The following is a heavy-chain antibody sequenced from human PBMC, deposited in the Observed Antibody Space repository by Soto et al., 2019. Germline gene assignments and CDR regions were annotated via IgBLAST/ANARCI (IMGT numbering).Heavy chain of an antibody. V-gene: IGHV4-39*01. CDR2: IYYSGST. CDR1: GGSISSSSYY. D-gene: IGHD6-6*01. J-gene: IGHJ4*02. CDR3: ARREQLAYFDY. Sequence: SETLSLTCTVAGGSISSSSYYWSWIRQPPGKGLEWIGSIYYSGSTYYNPSLKSRVTISVDTSKNQFSLKLSSVTAADTAVYYWARREQLAYFDYWGQGTLVTVSS.